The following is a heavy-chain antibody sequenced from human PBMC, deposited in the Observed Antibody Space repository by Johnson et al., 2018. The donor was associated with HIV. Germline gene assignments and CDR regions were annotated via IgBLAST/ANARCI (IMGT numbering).Heavy chain of an antibody. J-gene: IGHJ3*02. D-gene: IGHD3-22*01. CDR1: GFSFDDYG. CDR2: ISGSGVST. CDR3: ARNPDTRWYYYDTSGYPFDI. Sequence: VQLVESGGGVVRPGGSLRLSCAASGFSFDDYGMSWVRQAPGKGLEWVSVISGSGVSTYYADSVKGRVTISRDNSKNTLYLQMNTLRAEDTALYYCARNPDTRWYYYDTSGYPFDIWGQGTMVTVSS. V-gene: IGHV3-20*04.